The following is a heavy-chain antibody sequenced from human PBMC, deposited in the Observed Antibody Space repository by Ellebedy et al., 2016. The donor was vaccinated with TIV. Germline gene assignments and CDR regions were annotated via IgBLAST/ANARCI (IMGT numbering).Heavy chain of an antibody. Sequence: ASVKVSCXASGYTFTGYYMHWVRQAPGQGLEWMGWMNPSSGNTGYAQNLQGRVTMTRDTSINTAYMELSSLRSEDTAVYYCTRGSGGRRDYWGQGTLVTVSS. D-gene: IGHD3-16*01. CDR3: TRGSGGRRDY. J-gene: IGHJ4*02. CDR2: MNPSSGNT. CDR1: GYTFTGYY. V-gene: IGHV1-8*02.